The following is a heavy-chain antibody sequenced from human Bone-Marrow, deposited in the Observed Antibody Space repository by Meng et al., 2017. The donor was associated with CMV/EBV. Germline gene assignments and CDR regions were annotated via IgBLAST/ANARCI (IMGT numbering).Heavy chain of an antibody. J-gene: IGHJ6*02. CDR1: GFNFSAYG. CDR2: TRYDGSTK. CDR3: AKNPNSGWYYYYGMDV. V-gene: IGHV3-30*02. D-gene: IGHD6-19*01. Sequence: GGSLRLSCAASGFNFSAYGMHWVRQAPGKGLEWVAFTRYDGSTKHYADSLKGRFTISRDNSKNTLYLQMSSLRVEDTAVYFCAKNPNSGWYYYYGMDVWGQGTTVTVSS.